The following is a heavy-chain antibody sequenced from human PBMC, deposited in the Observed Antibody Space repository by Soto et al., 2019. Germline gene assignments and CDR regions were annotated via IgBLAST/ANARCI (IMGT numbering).Heavy chain of an antibody. CDR3: AGGGGGLGGDGGGGGGPYVDV. Sequence: GASVKVSCKASGYTFTGHYMQWVRQAPGQGLEWMGWINPNSGDTNYAQKFQGRVTMTRDTSISTVYMELSRLRSDDTALYYCAGGGGGLGGDGGGGGGPYVDVWGQGTTVTVSS. CDR1: GYTFTGHY. J-gene: IGHJ6*02. D-gene: IGHD3-16*01. CDR2: INPNSGDT. V-gene: IGHV1-2*02.